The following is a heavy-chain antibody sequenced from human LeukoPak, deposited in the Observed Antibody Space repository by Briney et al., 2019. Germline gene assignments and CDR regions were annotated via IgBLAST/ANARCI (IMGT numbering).Heavy chain of an antibody. CDR3: AKDRAEGGTLDCSGGSFYFY. CDR2: ISGSGGST. V-gene: IGHV3-23*01. CDR1: GFTFSSYA. D-gene: IGHD2-15*01. J-gene: IGHJ4*02. Sequence: PGGSLRLSCAASGFTFSSYAMSWVRQAPGKGLEWVSAISGSGGSTYYADSVKGRFTISRDNSKNTLYLQMNSLRAEDTAVYYCAKDRAEGGTLDCSGGSFYFYWGQGTLVTVSS.